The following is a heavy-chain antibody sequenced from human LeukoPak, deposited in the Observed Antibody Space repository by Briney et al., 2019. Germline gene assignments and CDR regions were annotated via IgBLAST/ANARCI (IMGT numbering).Heavy chain of an antibody. CDR3: AKDEWMDMATITSQFDY. V-gene: IGHV3-23*01. CDR1: GFTFSSYA. Sequence: GGSLRLSCAASGFTFSSYAMSWVRQAPGKGLEWVSAISGSGGSTYYADSVKGRFTISRDNSMNTLYLQMNSLRAEDTAVYYCAKDEWMDMATITSQFDYWGQGTLVTVSS. J-gene: IGHJ4*02. CDR2: ISGSGGST. D-gene: IGHD5-24*01.